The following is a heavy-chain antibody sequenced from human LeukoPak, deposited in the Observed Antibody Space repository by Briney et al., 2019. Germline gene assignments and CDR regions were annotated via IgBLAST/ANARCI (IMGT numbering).Heavy chain of an antibody. Sequence: GASVKVSCKASGYTFTSYYMHWVRQAPGLGLEWMGIIDPRGAVTDYTQYAQKFQGRVTMTRDMSTSTVYMELTSLRSEDTAVYYCARHPMAGSEHMDVWGEGTTVTVSS. V-gene: IGHV1-46*01. D-gene: IGHD3-10*01. CDR3: ARHPMAGSEHMDV. CDR2: IDPRGAVT. CDR1: GYTFTSYY. J-gene: IGHJ6*03.